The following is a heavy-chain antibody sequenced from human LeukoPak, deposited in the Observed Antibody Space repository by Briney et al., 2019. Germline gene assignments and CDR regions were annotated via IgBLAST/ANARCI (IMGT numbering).Heavy chain of an antibody. D-gene: IGHD3-16*01. CDR3: ATEHWGPNS. Sequence: GGSLRLSCAASGFTFSSYGMHWVRQAPGKGLEWVAVISYDRSNKYYADSVKGRFTISRDNAKNSLFLQMSSLRGEDTALYYCATEHWGPNSWGQGTLVTVSS. V-gene: IGHV3-30*03. CDR1: GFTFSSYG. J-gene: IGHJ4*02. CDR2: ISYDRSNK.